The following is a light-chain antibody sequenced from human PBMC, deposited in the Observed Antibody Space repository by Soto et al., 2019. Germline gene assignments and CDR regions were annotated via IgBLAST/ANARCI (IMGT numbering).Light chain of an antibody. V-gene: IGKV3-15*01. CDR2: GAS. J-gene: IGKJ2*01. CDR1: QSVSSN. Sequence: EIVMTQSPATLSVSPGERATLSCRASQSVSSNLAWYQQKPGQAPRLLIYGASTRATGIPARFSGSGSGTEFTLTISSLQSDDFALYYCQQYNNWPPYTFGQWTKLEIK. CDR3: QQYNNWPPYT.